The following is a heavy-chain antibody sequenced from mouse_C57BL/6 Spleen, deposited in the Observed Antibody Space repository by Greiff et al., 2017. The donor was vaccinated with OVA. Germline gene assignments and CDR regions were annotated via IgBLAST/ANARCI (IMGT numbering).Heavy chain of an antibody. V-gene: IGHV1-26*01. CDR3: AVYGNLFAY. CDR2: INPNNGGT. D-gene: IGHD2-1*01. Sequence: EVQLQQSGPELVKPGASVKISCKASGYTFTDYYMNWVKQSHGKSLEWIGDINPNNGGTSYNQKFKGKATLTVDKSSSTAYMELRSLTSEDSAVYYCAVYGNLFAYWGQGTLVTVSA. CDR1: GYTFTDYY. J-gene: IGHJ3*01.